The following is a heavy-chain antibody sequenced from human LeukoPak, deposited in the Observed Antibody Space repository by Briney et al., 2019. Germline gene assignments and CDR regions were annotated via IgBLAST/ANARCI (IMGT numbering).Heavy chain of an antibody. CDR2: ITSSGSST. D-gene: IGHD1-14*01. CDR3: ARGMGPGRDAFDI. Sequence: GGSLRLSCAASGFTFSSYEMNWVRQAPGKGLECVSYITSSGSSTYYADSVKGRFTISRDNAKNSLYLQMSSLRDEDTAVYYCARGMGPGRDAFDIWGQGTMVTVSS. J-gene: IGHJ3*02. V-gene: IGHV3-48*03. CDR1: GFTFSSYE.